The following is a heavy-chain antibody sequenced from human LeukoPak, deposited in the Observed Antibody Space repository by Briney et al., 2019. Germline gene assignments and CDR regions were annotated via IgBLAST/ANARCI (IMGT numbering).Heavy chain of an antibody. Sequence: ASVKVSCKASGYTFTTYGISWVRQAPGQGLEWIGWTSVYNDNTNYAQNLQGRVTMTTDTSTSTAYMELRRLRSDDTAMYYCARPSGNYLDAFDIWGQGTTVTVSS. D-gene: IGHD3-16*02. V-gene: IGHV1-18*01. J-gene: IGHJ3*02. CDR3: ARPSGNYLDAFDI. CDR1: GYTFTTYG. CDR2: TSVYNDNT.